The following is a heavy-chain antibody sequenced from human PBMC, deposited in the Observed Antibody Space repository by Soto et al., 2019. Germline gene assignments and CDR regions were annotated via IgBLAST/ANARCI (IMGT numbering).Heavy chain of an antibody. V-gene: IGHV4-31*03. CDR3: ARVDRCSSTSCLYGMDV. D-gene: IGHD2-2*01. CDR1: GGSISSGGYY. Sequence: LSLTCTVSGGSISSGGYYWSWIRQHPGKGLEWIGYIYYSGSTYYNPSLKSRVTISVDTSKNQFSLKLSSVTAADTAVYYCARVDRCSSTSCLYGMDVWGQGTTVTVSS. J-gene: IGHJ6*02. CDR2: IYYSGST.